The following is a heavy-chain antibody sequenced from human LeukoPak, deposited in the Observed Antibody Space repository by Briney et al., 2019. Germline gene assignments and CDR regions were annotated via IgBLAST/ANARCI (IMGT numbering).Heavy chain of an antibody. CDR1: GGTFSSYA. V-gene: IGHV1-69*05. D-gene: IGHD3-10*01. CDR2: IIPIFGTA. J-gene: IGHJ6*03. Sequence: ASVKVSCKASGGTFSSYAISWVRQAPGQGLEWMGRIIPIFGTANYAQKFQGRVTITTDESTSTAYMELSSLRSEDTAVYCCARVPYGSGFYYYMDVWGKGTTVTVSS. CDR3: ARVPYGSGFYYYMDV.